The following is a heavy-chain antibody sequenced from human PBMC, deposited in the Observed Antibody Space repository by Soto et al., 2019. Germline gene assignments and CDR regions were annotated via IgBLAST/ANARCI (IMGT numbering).Heavy chain of an antibody. J-gene: IGHJ6*02. V-gene: IGHV3-33*01. D-gene: IGHD3-9*01. Sequence: GGSLSLSGAASEFTFSSYGMHCVRQAPGKVLGWVAVLWYDGSNKYYADSVKGRFTISRDNSKNTLYLQMNSLRAEDTAVYYCARTPLNYDLLTGSLMSYYYSMDVFCQVTTLTLSS. CDR2: LWYDGSNK. CDR3: ARTPLNYDLLTGSLMSYYYSMDV. CDR1: EFTFSSYG.